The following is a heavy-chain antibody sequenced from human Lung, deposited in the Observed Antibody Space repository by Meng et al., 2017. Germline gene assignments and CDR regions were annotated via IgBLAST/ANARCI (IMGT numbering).Heavy chain of an antibody. CDR2: INHSGST. J-gene: IGHJ4*02. CDR1: GGSFSDYY. D-gene: IGHD4-11*01. Sequence: QVPLQEWGAGMLKSSEPLPLTCVVAGGSFSDYYRSWIRQPPGKGLEWIGEINHSGSTNYNPSLESRATISVDTSQNNLSLKLSSVTAADSAVYYCARGPTTMAHDFDYWGQGTLVTVSS. V-gene: IGHV4-34*01. CDR3: ARGPTTMAHDFDY.